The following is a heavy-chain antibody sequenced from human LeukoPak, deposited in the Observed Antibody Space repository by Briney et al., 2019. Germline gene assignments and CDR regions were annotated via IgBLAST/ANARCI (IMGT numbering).Heavy chain of an antibody. CDR3: AKDRGSIAVAGIDY. J-gene: IGHJ4*02. V-gene: IGHV3-23*01. CDR2: ISGTVGST. Sequence: GGSLRLSCAASGFTFGSYAMSWVRQAPGKGLEWVSAISGTVGSTYYADSVKGRFTIPRDNSKNTLYLQMNSLRAEDTAVYYCAKDRGSIAVAGIDYWGQGTLVTVSS. D-gene: IGHD6-19*01. CDR1: GFTFGSYA.